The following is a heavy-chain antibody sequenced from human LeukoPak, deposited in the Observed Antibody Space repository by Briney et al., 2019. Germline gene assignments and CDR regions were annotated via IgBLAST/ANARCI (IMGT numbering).Heavy chain of an antibody. V-gene: IGHV3-66*01. D-gene: IGHD3-10*01. Sequence: GGSLRLSCAASGFTVGSNYLTWVRQAPGKGLEWVSVIYSGGNTYYTDSVKGRFTISRDNSKNTLFLEMNSLRTEDTAVYYCARDNPHGSGSDSWGQGTLVTVSP. CDR2: IYSGGNT. J-gene: IGHJ4*02. CDR3: ARDNPHGSGSDS. CDR1: GFTVGSNY.